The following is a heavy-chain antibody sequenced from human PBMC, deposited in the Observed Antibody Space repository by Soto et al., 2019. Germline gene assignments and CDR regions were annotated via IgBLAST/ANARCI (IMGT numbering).Heavy chain of an antibody. J-gene: IGHJ6*02. Sequence: ASVKVSCKASGGTFSRYTISWVRQAPGQGLEWMGRIIANLGITNYAQKLQGRVTMTTDTSTSTAYMELRSLRSDDTAVYYCARARRLVGYYGMDVWGQGTTVTVSS. CDR3: ARARRLVGYYGMDV. D-gene: IGHD6-19*01. CDR2: IIANLGIT. V-gene: IGHV1-69*02. CDR1: GGTFSRYT.